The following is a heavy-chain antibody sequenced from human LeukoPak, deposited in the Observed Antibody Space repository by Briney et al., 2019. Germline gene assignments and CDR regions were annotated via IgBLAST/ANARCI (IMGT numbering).Heavy chain of an antibody. Sequence: GGSLRLSCAASGCTFSSYSMSWVRQAPGKGLEWVSYISSSSSTIYYADSVKGRFTISRDNAKNSLYLQMNSLRAEDTAVYYCARSDYYYYMDVWGKGTTVTVSS. CDR3: ARSDYYYYMDV. V-gene: IGHV3-48*04. CDR2: ISSSSSTI. J-gene: IGHJ6*03. CDR1: GCTFSSYS.